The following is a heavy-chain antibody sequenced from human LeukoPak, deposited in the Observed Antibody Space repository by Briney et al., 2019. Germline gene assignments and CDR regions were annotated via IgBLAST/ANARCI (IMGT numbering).Heavy chain of an antibody. Sequence: ASVKVSCKASGGTFSSYAISWVRQAPGQGLEWMGRIIPIFGIANYAQKFQGRVTITADKSTSTAYMELSSLRSEDTAVYYCASFNSDIVVVPAAMTGMDVWGQGTTVTVPS. CDR3: ASFNSDIVVVPAAMTGMDV. CDR1: GGTFSSYA. J-gene: IGHJ6*02. D-gene: IGHD2-2*01. CDR2: IIPIFGIA. V-gene: IGHV1-69*04.